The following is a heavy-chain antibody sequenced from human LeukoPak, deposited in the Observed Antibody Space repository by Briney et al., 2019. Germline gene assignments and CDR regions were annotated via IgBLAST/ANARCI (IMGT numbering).Heavy chain of an antibody. CDR2: IYYSGST. CDR3: ARVALYCSGGSCYSDGMDV. D-gene: IGHD2-15*01. J-gene: IGHJ6*04. CDR1: GGSISSYY. Sequence: PSETLSLTCTVPGGSISSYYWSWIRQPPGKGLEWIGYIYYSGSTNYNPSLKSRVTISVDTSKNQFSLKLSSVTAADTAVYYCARVALYCSGGSCYSDGMDVWGKGTTVTVSS. V-gene: IGHV4-59*01.